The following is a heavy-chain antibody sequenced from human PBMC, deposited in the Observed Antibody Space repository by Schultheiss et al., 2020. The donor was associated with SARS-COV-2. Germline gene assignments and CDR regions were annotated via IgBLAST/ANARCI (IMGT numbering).Heavy chain of an antibody. CDR1: GFTFSSYA. CDR3: TTDLGGCSGGSCLYYFDY. J-gene: IGHJ4*02. V-gene: IGHV3-30*07. D-gene: IGHD2-15*01. CDR2: ISYDGSNK. Sequence: GESLKISCAASGFTFSSYAMHWVRQAPGKGLEWVAVISYDGSNKYYADSVKGRFTISRDNSKNTLYLQMNSLKTEDTAVYYCTTDLGGCSGGSCLYYFDYWGQGTLVTVSS.